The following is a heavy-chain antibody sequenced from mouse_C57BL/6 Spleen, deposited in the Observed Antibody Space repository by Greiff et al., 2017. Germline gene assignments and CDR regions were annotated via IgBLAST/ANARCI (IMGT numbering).Heavy chain of an antibody. CDR3: ARSPSSAGSY. D-gene: IGHD1-2*01. V-gene: IGHV1-80*01. CDR1: GYAFSSYW. CDR2: IYPGDGDT. J-gene: IGHJ3*01. Sequence: VQGVESGAELVKPGASVKISCKASGYAFSSYWMNWVKQRPGKGLEWIGQIYPGDGDTNYNGKFKGKATLTADKSSSTAYMQLSSLTSEDSAVYFCARSPSSAGSYWGQGTLVTVSA.